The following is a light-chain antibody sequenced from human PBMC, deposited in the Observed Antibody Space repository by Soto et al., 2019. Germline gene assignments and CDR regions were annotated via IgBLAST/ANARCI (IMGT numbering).Light chain of an antibody. CDR1: QGISSA. CDR2: DAS. CDR3: QQFNNYPLLT. J-gene: IGKJ4*01. Sequence: AIQLTQSPSSLSASVGDRVTITCRASQGISSALAWYQQNPGKAPKLLIYDASSLESGVPSRFSGSGSGTDFTLTISSLQPEEFATYYCQQFNNYPLLTFGGGTKVDIK. V-gene: IGKV1D-13*01.